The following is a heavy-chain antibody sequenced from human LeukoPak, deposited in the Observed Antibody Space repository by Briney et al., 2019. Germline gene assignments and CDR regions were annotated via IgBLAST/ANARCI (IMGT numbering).Heavy chain of an antibody. V-gene: IGHV3-7*01. Sequence: PGGSLRLSCAASGFTFSSYWMSWVRQAPGKGLEWVANIKQDGSEKYYVDSVKGRFTISRDNAKNSLYLQMNSLRAEDTAVYYCAGGYSGYEDDYWGQGTLVTVSS. J-gene: IGHJ4*02. CDR3: AGGYSGYEDDY. D-gene: IGHD5-12*01. CDR1: GFTFSSYW. CDR2: IKQDGSEK.